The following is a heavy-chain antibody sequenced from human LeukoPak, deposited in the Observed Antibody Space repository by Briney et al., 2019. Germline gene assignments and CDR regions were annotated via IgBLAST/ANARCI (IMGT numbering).Heavy chain of an antibody. V-gene: IGHV1-18*01. J-gene: IGHJ4*02. Sequence: ASVKVSCKASGYPFTSYGISWVRQAPGHGLEWMGWINPFNGNIQYAQKVHDRVTLTTDASTSTAYMELRSLRSDDTAVYFCASDLGGGSSRDFGLSGIIGNWGQGTLVSVSS. CDR1: GYPFTSYG. CDR3: ASDLGGGSSRDFGLSGIIGN. CDR2: INPFNGNI. D-gene: IGHD6-13*01.